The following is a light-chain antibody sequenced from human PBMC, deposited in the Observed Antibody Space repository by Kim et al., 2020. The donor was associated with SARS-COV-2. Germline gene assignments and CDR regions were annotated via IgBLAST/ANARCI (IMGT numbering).Light chain of an antibody. CDR1: QSVSGS. Sequence: SPGGRATRSSWASQSVSGSLSWYQQKPSQAPRLLIYDASNRATGIPARFSGGGSGTDFTLTISSLEPEDFAVYYCQQRSNWPPLTFGGGTKVDIK. V-gene: IGKV3-11*01. CDR2: DAS. CDR3: QQRSNWPPLT. J-gene: IGKJ4*01.